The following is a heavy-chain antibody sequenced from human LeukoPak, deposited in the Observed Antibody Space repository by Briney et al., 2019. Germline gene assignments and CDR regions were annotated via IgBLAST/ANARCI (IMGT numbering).Heavy chain of an antibody. Sequence: ASVKVSCKASGYTFTSYYMHWVRQAPGQGLEWMGIINPSGGSTSYAQKFQGRVTMTRDTSTSTVYMELSSLRSEDTAVYYCAVIAVAGGGQDCWGQGTLVTVSS. J-gene: IGHJ4*02. D-gene: IGHD6-19*01. CDR2: INPSGGST. CDR3: AVIAVAGGGQDC. V-gene: IGHV1-46*01. CDR1: GYTFTSYY.